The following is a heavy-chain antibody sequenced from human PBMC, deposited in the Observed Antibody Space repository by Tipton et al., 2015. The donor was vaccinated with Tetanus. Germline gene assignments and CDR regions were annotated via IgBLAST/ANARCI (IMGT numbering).Heavy chain of an antibody. Sequence: QMQLVQSGAEVKKPGASVKVSCKASGYTFTSYGISWVRQAPGQGLEWMGWISAYNGNTNYAQKLQGRVTMTPDTSTSTAYMELRSLRSDDTAVYYCARDLEDYYDSSGYYTDDAFDIWGQGTMVTVSS. V-gene: IGHV1-18*04. CDR3: ARDLEDYYDSSGYYTDDAFDI. CDR2: ISAYNGNT. D-gene: IGHD3-22*01. J-gene: IGHJ3*02. CDR1: GYTFTSYG.